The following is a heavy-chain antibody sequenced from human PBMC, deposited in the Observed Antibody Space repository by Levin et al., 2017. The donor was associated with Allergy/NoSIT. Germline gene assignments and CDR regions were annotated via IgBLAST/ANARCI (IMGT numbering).Heavy chain of an antibody. V-gene: IGHV3-30*04. CDR2: ISYDGSNK. J-gene: IGHJ4*02. Sequence: GESLKISCAASGFTFSSYAMHWVRQAPGKGLEWVAVISYDGSNKYYADSVKGRFTISRDNSKNTLYLQMNSLRAEDTAVYYCARDLSSGVPADLFDYWGQGTLVTVSS. D-gene: IGHD2-2*01. CDR3: ARDLSSGVPADLFDY. CDR1: GFTFSSYA.